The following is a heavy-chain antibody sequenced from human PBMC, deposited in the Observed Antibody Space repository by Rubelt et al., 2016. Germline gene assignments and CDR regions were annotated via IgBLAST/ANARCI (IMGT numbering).Heavy chain of an antibody. D-gene: IGHD6-6*01. J-gene: IGHJ4*02. V-gene: IGHV4-38-2*02. Sequence: QVQLQQWGAGLLKPSETLSLTCTVSGYSISSGYYWGWIRQPPGKGLEWIGSIYHSGSTYYNPSLKGRVTMSVDTSKNQFSVKLSSVTAADTAVYYCARHLAGIAAREPFDYWGQGTLVTVDS. CDR2: IYHSGST. CDR1: GYSISSGYY. CDR3: ARHLAGIAAREPFDY.